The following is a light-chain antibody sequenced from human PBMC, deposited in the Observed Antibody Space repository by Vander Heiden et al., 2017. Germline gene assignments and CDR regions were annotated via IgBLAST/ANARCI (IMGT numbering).Light chain of an antibody. CDR3: SPYAGSNNWL. Sequence: SALTHPPSPSRPPGQPVTLSCTGTSGVVGGYAFSSCYQQHPGKAPHLMIYEVSKRPSGVPDRFSGSKSGNTASLTVSGLQAEDEADYYCSPYAGSNNWLFGGGTKLTVL. CDR2: EVS. V-gene: IGLV2-8*01. CDR1: SGVVGGYAF. J-gene: IGLJ3*02.